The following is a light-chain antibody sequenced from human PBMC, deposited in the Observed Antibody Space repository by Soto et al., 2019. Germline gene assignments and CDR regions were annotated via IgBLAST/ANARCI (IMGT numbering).Light chain of an antibody. CDR2: DVS. CDR3: SSQSTSTTHVL. V-gene: IGLV2-14*03. Sequence: QSALTQPASVSGSPGQTIIISCTGTNNDIDYNSVSWYQQHPGKAPKLILFDVSTRPSKIPGRFSGSKSDNTASLTISGLQAEDEADYYCSSQSTSTTHVLFGGGTKLTVL. CDR1: NNDIDYNS. J-gene: IGLJ2*01.